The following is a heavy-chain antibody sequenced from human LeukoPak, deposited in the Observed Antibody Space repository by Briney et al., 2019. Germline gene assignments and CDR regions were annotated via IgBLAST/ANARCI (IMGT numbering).Heavy chain of an antibody. V-gene: IGHV3-53*01. D-gene: IGHD6-6*01. CDR2: VYIGGST. Sequence: GGSLRLSCAASGFTVSSNYMSWVRQAPGKGLEWVSVVYIGGSTYYADSMKGRFTISRDNSKNTLYLQMNSLRAEDTAVYYCARKYSSSSDVPGYFDCWGQGTLVTVSS. CDR1: GFTVSSNY. J-gene: IGHJ4*02. CDR3: ARKYSSSSDVPGYFDC.